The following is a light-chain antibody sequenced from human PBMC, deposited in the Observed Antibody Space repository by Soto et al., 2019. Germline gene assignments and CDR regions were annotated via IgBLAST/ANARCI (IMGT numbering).Light chain of an antibody. J-gene: IGKJ5*01. CDR1: QSLLHITGETF. Sequence: DVVMTQTPLSLSVAPGQPASISCKSSQSLLHITGETFLFWYLQKPGQSPQILIYEASTRVSGVPDRFSGSGSGTDFKLEISRVETDDVGIYYCMKSTQLPPTCGQGTRLEIK. CDR2: EAS. CDR3: MKSTQLPPT. V-gene: IGKV2D-29*02.